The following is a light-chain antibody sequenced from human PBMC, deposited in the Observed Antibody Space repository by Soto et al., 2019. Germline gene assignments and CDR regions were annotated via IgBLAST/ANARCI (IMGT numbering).Light chain of an antibody. CDR2: DDN. Sequence: QSVLTQPPSVCPARGQKVTISCSGSSSNIGGNSVSWYQQLPGTAPKLLIYDDNKRPSGIPDRFSGSKSGTSATLGITGFQTGDEAYYYCGSWNRSLCPYVFVSGTKV. CDR3: GSWNRSLCPYV. CDR1: SSNIGGNS. J-gene: IGLJ1*01. V-gene: IGLV1-51*01.